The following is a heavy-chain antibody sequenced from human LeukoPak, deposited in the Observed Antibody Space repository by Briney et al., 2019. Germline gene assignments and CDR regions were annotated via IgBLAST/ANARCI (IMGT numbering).Heavy chain of an antibody. CDR3: ARDRWELSSIDY. CDR1: GFTFSSYA. V-gene: IGHV3-21*01. J-gene: IGHJ4*02. D-gene: IGHD1-26*01. Sequence: PGGSLRLSCAASGFTFSSYAMSWVRQAPGKGLEWVSSISSSSSYIYYADSVKGRFTISRDNAKNSLYLQMNSLRAEDTAVYYCARDRWELSSIDYWGQGTLVTVSS. CDR2: ISSSSSYI.